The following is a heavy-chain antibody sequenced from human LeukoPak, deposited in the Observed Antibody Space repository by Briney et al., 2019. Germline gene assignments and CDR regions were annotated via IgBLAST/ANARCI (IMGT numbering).Heavy chain of an antibody. CDR3: ARGPYYDFWSGYYRRNYYYWDV. V-gene: IGHV4-34*01. D-gene: IGHD3-3*01. J-gene: IGHJ6*03. Sequence: PSETLSLTCAVYGGSFSGYYWSWIRQPPGKGLEWIGEINHSGSTNYNPSLKSRVTISVGTSKNQFSLKLSSVTAADTAVYYCARGPYYDFWSGYYRRNYYYWDVWGKGTTVTVSS. CDR2: INHSGST. CDR1: GGSFSGYY.